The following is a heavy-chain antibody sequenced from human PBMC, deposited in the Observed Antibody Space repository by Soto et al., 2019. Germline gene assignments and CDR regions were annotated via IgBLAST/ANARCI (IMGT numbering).Heavy chain of an antibody. CDR2: TYYRSKWFY. Sequence: SQTLSLTCAISGDSVSSNSVVWNWIRQSPSRGLEWLGRTYYRSKWFYEYAISVKSRISINPDTSNNQVSLQLNSVTPDDTAVYYCARLIGNSWLDSWGQGTLVTVSS. D-gene: IGHD3-16*01. J-gene: IGHJ5*01. CDR1: GDSVSSNSVV. V-gene: IGHV6-1*01. CDR3: ARLIGNSWLDS.